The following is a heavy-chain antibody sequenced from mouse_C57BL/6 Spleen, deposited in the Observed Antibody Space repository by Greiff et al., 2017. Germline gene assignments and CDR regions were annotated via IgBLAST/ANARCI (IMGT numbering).Heavy chain of an antibody. J-gene: IGHJ1*03. V-gene: IGHV1-72*01. CDR1: GYTFTSYW. CDR2: IDPNSGGT. D-gene: IGHD2-2*01. CDR3: ARGEAYYGYVYWYFDV. Sequence: VQLQQPGAELVKPGASVKLSCKASGYTFTSYWMHWVKQRPGRGLEWIGRIDPNSGGTKYNEQFKSKATLTVDKPSSAAYMQLRGLTSEDSAVDYCARGEAYYGYVYWYFDVWGTGTTVTVSS.